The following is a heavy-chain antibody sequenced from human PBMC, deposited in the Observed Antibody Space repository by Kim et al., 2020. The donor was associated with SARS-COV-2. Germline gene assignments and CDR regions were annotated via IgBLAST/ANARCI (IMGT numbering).Heavy chain of an antibody. V-gene: IGHV3-30-3*01. J-gene: IGHJ6*03. CDR3: ARATYQLLPGGDYYYYMDV. Sequence: GGSLRLSCAASGFTFSSYAMHWVRQAPGKGLEWVAVISYDGSNKYYADSVKGRFTISRDNSKNTLYLQMNSLRAEDTAVYYCARATYQLLPGGDYYYYMDVWGKGTTVTVSS. CDR1: GFTFSSYA. D-gene: IGHD2-2*01. CDR2: ISYDGSNK.